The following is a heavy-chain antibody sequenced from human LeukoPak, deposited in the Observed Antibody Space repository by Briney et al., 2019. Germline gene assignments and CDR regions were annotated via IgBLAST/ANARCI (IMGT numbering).Heavy chain of an antibody. D-gene: IGHD3-3*01. CDR1: GFTLPGHT. CDR2: IGGRDDRT. CDR3: AKDPNPLYDLWSGYK. Sequence: PGGSLRLSCAASGFTLPGHTMTWLRQAPGKGLEWVSIIGGRDDRTYYADFVKGRFTISRDNSKNILYLQMNNLRAEDTAVCYCAKDPNPLYDLWSGYKWGQGTLVTVSS. J-gene: IGHJ4*02. V-gene: IGHV3-23*01.